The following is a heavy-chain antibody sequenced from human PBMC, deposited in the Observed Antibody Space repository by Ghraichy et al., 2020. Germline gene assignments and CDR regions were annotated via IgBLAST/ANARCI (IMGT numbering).Heavy chain of an antibody. Sequence: GGSLRLSCAASGFTFSYYSMNWVRQAPGKGLEWVSYISSSSTIYYADSVKGRFTISRDNAKNSLYLQMNSLRDEDTAVYYSVVEGYSYGTGAFDIWGQGTMVTVSS. CDR3: VVEGYSYGTGAFDI. CDR1: GFTFSYYS. V-gene: IGHV3-48*02. D-gene: IGHD5-18*01. CDR2: ISSSSTI. J-gene: IGHJ3*02.